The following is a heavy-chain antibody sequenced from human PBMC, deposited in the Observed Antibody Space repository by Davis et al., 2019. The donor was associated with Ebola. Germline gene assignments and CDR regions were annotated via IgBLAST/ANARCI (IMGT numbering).Heavy chain of an antibody. V-gene: IGHV1-8*03. CDR3: ARGPRGGYYDFWSGYSPFDY. CDR1: GYTFTSYD. J-gene: IGHJ4*02. Sequence: ASVKVSCKASGYTFTSYDITWVRQATGQGLEWMGWMNPNSGNTGYAQKFQGRVTITRNTSISTAYMELSSLRSEDTAVYYCARGPRGGYYDFWSGYSPFDYWGQGTLVTVSS. CDR2: MNPNSGNT. D-gene: IGHD3-3*01.